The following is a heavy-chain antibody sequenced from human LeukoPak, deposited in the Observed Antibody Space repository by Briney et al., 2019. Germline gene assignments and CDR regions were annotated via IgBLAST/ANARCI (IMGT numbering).Heavy chain of an antibody. CDR2: ISYDGATE. CDR3: AREYGANAGILGY. V-gene: IGHV3-30-3*01. CDR1: GFSFSDYA. D-gene: IGHD4-17*01. J-gene: IGHJ4*02. Sequence: GGSLRLSCLGSGFSFSDYAIHWVRQAPGKGLEWVAVISYDGATEYYANSVKGRFTISRDNSRNTLYLQMYSLRTEDTAVYFCAREYGANAGILGYWGQGTLVAVSS.